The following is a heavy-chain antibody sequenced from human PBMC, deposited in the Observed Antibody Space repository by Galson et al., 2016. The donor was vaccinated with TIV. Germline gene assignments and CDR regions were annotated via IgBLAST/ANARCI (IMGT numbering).Heavy chain of an antibody. CDR1: GFTFSGYA. D-gene: IGHD6-19*01. J-gene: IGHJ3*01. CDR3: ARTTPPPVSSNGWNDAFDF. V-gene: IGHV3-23*01. CDR2: VTGRSRST. Sequence: SLRLSCAASGFTFSGYAMSWVRQAPGKGLEWVSVVTGRSRSTHYADSVRGRFTISRDNSRNTLSLQMNSLRVEDTAVYFCARTTPPPVSSNGWNDAFDFCGQGTIVTVSS.